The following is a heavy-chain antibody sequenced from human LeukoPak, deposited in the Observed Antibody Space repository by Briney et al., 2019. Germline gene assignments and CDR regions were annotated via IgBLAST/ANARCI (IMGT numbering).Heavy chain of an antibody. Sequence: SETLSLTCTVSGGSIRSTNYYWGWIRQPPGKGLEWIGSIYYSGNTYHSPSLMSRVTISVDASKNQFSLKLSSVTAADTAVYYCARAPHFFDTSGSRYYFDYWGQGALVTVSS. D-gene: IGHD3-22*01. CDR1: GGSIRSTNYY. V-gene: IGHV4-39*07. CDR2: IYYSGNT. CDR3: ARAPHFFDTSGSRYYFDY. J-gene: IGHJ4*02.